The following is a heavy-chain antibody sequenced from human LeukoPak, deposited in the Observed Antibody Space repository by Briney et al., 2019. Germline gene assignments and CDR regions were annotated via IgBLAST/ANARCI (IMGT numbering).Heavy chain of an antibody. D-gene: IGHD5-18*01. Sequence: ASVKVSCKASGYTFTSYYMHWVRQAPGQGLEWMGIINPSGGSTSYAQKFQGGVTMTRDTSTSTVYMELSSLTSDDTAVYYCAKRRESGYSYGDYWYFDLWGRGTLVTVSS. CDR2: INPSGGST. CDR1: GYTFTSYY. CDR3: AKRRESGYSYGDYWYFDL. V-gene: IGHV1-46*01. J-gene: IGHJ2*01.